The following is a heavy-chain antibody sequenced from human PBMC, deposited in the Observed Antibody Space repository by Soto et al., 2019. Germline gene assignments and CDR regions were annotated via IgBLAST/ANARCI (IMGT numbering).Heavy chain of an antibody. CDR1: GGSVSSGSYY. J-gene: IGHJ6*02. CDR3: ERDRSNWGYGMDV. CDR2: IFYSGST. Sequence: SETLSLTCTVSGGSVSSGSYYWSWIRQPPGKGLEWIGYIFYSGSTNYNPSLKSRVSISVDTSKNQFSLKLSSVTAADTAVYYSERDRSNWGYGMDVWGQGTTVTVSS. V-gene: IGHV4-61*01. D-gene: IGHD7-27*01.